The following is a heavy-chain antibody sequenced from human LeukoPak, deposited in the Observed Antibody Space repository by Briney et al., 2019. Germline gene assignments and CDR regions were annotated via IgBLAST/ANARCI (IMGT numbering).Heavy chain of an antibody. Sequence: GGSLRLSCAASGFTFSSYAMSWVRQAPGKGLEWVSAISGSGGSTYYADSVKGRFTISRDNSKNTLYLQVNSLRAEDTAIYYCATRVMIAITTRGAFHVWGQGTMVTVSS. CDR1: GFTFSSYA. CDR2: ISGSGGST. V-gene: IGHV3-23*01. D-gene: IGHD3-16*01. CDR3: ATRVMIAITTRGAFHV. J-gene: IGHJ3*01.